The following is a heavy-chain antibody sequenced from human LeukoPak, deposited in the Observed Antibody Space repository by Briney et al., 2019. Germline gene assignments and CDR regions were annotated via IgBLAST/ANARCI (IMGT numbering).Heavy chain of an antibody. V-gene: IGHV4-4*07. Sequence: PSETLSLTCTVSGGSISSYYWSWIRQPAGKGLEWIGRIYTSGSTNYNPSLKSRVTMSVDTSKNQFSLKLSSVTAADTAVYYCARVIREVVTRRGYYYYRDVWGKGTTVTVSS. D-gene: IGHD4-23*01. CDR2: IYTSGST. CDR3: ARVIREVVTRRGYYYYRDV. CDR1: GGSISSYY. J-gene: IGHJ6*03.